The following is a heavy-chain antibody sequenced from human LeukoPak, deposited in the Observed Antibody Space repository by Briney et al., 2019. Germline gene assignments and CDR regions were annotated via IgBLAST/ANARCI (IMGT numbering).Heavy chain of an antibody. CDR1: GYTFTSYY. Sequence: ASVKVSCKASGYTFTSYYMHWVRQAPGQGLEWMGIINPSGGSTSYAQKFQGRVTMTRDTSTSTVYMELSSLRSDDTAVYYCARGNNWNDEAIDAFDIWGQGTMVTVSS. CDR2: INPSGGST. V-gene: IGHV1-46*01. D-gene: IGHD1-1*01. CDR3: ARGNNWNDEAIDAFDI. J-gene: IGHJ3*02.